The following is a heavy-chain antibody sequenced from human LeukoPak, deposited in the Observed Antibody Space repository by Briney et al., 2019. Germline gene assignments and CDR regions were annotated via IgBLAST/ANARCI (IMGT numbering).Heavy chain of an antibody. Sequence: GASVKVSCKASGYIFNDYYMHWVRQAPGQGLEWMGWINPNSGFTNYAQKFQGRVSMTRDMSISTAYMELSSLRSDDTAAYYCARDKSTTVRFLQYYWGQGTLVTVSS. CDR1: GYIFNDYY. CDR3: ARDKSTTVRFLQYY. D-gene: IGHD3-3*01. J-gene: IGHJ4*02. V-gene: IGHV1-2*02. CDR2: INPNSGFT.